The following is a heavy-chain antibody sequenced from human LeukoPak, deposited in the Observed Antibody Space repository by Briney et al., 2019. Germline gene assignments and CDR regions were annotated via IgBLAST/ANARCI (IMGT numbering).Heavy chain of an antibody. CDR2: IKQDGTEK. J-gene: IGHJ4*02. CDR1: GFTFSSYW. D-gene: IGHD6-6*01. V-gene: IGHV3-7*04. Sequence: GGSLRLSCAASGFTFSSYWMNWVRQAPGEGLEWVANIKQDGTEKYYVDSVKGRFSISRDNAKNSLYLQMNSLRAEDTAVYYCARDFRPDYWGQGTLVTVST. CDR3: ARDFRPDY.